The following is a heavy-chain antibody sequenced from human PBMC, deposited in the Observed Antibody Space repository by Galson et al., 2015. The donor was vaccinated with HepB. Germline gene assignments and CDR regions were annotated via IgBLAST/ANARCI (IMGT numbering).Heavy chain of an antibody. CDR3: ARAADYDFWSGRRDYYFDY. D-gene: IGHD3-3*01. J-gene: IGHJ4*02. Sequence: SLRLSCAASGFTFSSYSMNWVRQAPGKGLEWVSYISSSSSTIYYADSVKGRFTISRDNAKNSLYLQMNSLRDEDTAVYYCARAADYDFWSGRRDYYFDYWGQGTLVTVSS. V-gene: IGHV3-48*02. CDR1: GFTFSSYS. CDR2: ISSSSSTI.